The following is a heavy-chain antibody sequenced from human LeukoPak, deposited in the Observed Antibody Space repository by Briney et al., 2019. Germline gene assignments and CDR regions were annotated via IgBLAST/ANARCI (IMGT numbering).Heavy chain of an antibody. CDR3: AKDRDYDILTGSFDS. D-gene: IGHD3-9*01. V-gene: IGHV3-23*01. Sequence: PGGSLRLSCAASGFTFSSYAMSWVRQVRGRGLERVSAISGSGGSTYYADSVKGRFTISRDNSKNTLYLQMNSLRAEDTAVYYCAKDRDYDILTGSFDSWGQGTLVTVSS. J-gene: IGHJ4*02. CDR2: ISGSGGST. CDR1: GFTFSSYA.